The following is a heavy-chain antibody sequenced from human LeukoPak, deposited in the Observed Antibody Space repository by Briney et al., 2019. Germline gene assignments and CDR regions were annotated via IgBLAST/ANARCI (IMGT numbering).Heavy chain of an antibody. CDR1: GFTFSTYW. D-gene: IGHD3-3*01. CDR2: IKQDGSEK. V-gene: IGHV3-7*03. Sequence: PGGSLRLSCAASGFTFSTYWMNWVRQAPGKGLELVANIKQDGSEKYYVDSVKGRFTLSRDSAKNSLYLQMNSLRAEDTAVYYCARAEWSNWYFDLWGRGTLVTVSS. CDR3: ARAEWSNWYFDL. J-gene: IGHJ2*01.